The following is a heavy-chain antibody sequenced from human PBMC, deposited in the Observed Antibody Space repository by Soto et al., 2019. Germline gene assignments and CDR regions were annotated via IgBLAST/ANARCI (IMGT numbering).Heavy chain of an antibody. CDR3: ARDLHCSSTSCYNFWFDP. D-gene: IGHD2-2*02. V-gene: IGHV3-21*01. CDR1: GFTFSSYS. J-gene: IGHJ5*02. CDR2: ISSSSSYI. Sequence: LRLSCAASGFTFSSYSMNWVRQAPGKGLEWVSSISSSSSYIYYADSVKGRFTISRDNAKNSLYLQMNSLRAEDTAVYYCARDLHCSSTSCYNFWFDPWGQGTLVTVSS.